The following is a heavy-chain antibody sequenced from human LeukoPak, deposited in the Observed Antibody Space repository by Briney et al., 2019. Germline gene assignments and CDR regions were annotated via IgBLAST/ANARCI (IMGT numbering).Heavy chain of an antibody. CDR1: GFTFSSYA. D-gene: IGHD2-2*01. J-gene: IGHJ6*03. Sequence: GGSLRLSCAASGFTFSSYAMSWVRQAPGKGLEWVSAISGSGGSTYYADSMKGRFTISRDNAKNSLYLQMNSLRAEDTAVYYCARRAPAAIYYYYMDVWGKGTSVTVSS. V-gene: IGHV3-23*01. CDR3: ARRAPAAIYYYYMDV. CDR2: ISGSGGST.